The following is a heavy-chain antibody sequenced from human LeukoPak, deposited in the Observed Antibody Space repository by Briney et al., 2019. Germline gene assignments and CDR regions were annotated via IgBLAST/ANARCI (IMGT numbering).Heavy chain of an antibody. CDR2: IYSGGST. J-gene: IGHJ4*02. Sequence: GGSLRLSCAASGFTFSSYSMNWVRQAPGKGLEWVSVIYSGGSTYYADSVKGRFTISRDNAKNSLYLQMNSLRAEDTAVYYCARFYGGNSNFDYWGQGTLVTVSS. V-gene: IGHV3-66*01. D-gene: IGHD4-23*01. CDR1: GFTFSSYS. CDR3: ARFYGGNSNFDY.